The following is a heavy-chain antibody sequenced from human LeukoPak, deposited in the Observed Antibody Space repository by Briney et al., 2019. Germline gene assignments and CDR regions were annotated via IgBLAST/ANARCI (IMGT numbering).Heavy chain of an antibody. V-gene: IGHV3-21*01. CDR3: ARVYYDFWSGYSNFDY. CDR2: ISSSSSYI. D-gene: IGHD3-3*01. CDR1: GFTFSSYS. Sequence: GGSLRLSCAASGFTFSSYSMNWVRQAPGKGLEWVSSISSSSSYIYYADSVKGRFIISRDNAKNSLYLQMNSLRAEDTAVYYCARVYYDFWSGYSNFDYWGQGTLVTVSS. J-gene: IGHJ4*02.